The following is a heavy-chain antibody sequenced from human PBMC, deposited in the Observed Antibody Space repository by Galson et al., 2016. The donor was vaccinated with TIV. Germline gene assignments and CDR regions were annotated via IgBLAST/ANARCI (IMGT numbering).Heavy chain of an antibody. CDR3: ASGSNYGDFGGPEFDY. J-gene: IGHJ4*02. CDR1: GFSFSTYG. CDR2: IWYDGSHT. D-gene: IGHD4-17*01. V-gene: IGHV3-33*01. Sequence: SLRLSCAASGFSFSTYGMHWVRQAPGKGLEWLAAIWYDGSHTYYGDSVKGRFTISRDNSKNTLYLQMNSPRAEDTAVYYCASGSNYGDFGGPEFDYWGRGTLVTVSS.